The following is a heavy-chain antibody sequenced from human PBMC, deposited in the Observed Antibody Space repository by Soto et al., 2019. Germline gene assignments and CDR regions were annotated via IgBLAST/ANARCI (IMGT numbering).Heavy chain of an antibody. D-gene: IGHD2-15*01. CDR3: AREDCSGGSCYGMDV. CDR2: ISSSSSYT. Sequence: GGSLRLSCAASGFTFSDYYMSWIRQAPGKGLEWVSYISSSSSYTNYADSVKGRFTISRDNAKNSLYLQMNSLRAEDTAVYYCAREDCSGGSCYGMDVWGPGTTVTVSS. J-gene: IGHJ6*02. V-gene: IGHV3-11*06. CDR1: GFTFSDYY.